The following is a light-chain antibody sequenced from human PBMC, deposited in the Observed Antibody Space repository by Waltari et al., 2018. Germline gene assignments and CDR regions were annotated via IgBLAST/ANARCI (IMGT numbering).Light chain of an antibody. V-gene: IGKV4-1*01. Sequence: DIVMTQSPHSLAVSLGERATINCTSSQSVLYSSNNKNYLACYQQKPGQPPKLLIYWASTRESGVPDRFSGSGSGTDFTLTISSLLAEDVALYYCQQYYTTPPTFGPGTKVDIK. CDR3: QQYYTTPPT. CDR1: QSVLYSSNNKNY. J-gene: IGKJ3*01. CDR2: WAS.